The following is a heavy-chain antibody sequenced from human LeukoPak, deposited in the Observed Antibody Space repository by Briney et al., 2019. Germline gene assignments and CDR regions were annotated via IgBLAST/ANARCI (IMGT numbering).Heavy chain of an antibody. J-gene: IGHJ3*02. Sequence: DASVKASCKASGYTFTGYYMHWVRQAPGQGLEWMGWINPNSGGTIYAQKFQGRVTMTEDTSTDTAYMELSSLRSEDTAVYYCATQQRTTGKAFDIWGQGTMVTVSS. CDR3: ATQQRTTGKAFDI. CDR1: GYTFTGYY. CDR2: INPNSGGT. V-gene: IGHV1-2*02. D-gene: IGHD1-7*01.